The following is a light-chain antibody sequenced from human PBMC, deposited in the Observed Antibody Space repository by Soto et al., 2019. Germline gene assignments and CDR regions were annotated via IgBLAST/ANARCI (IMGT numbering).Light chain of an antibody. CDR3: QQYQNWPLIT. Sequence: EIVLTQSPGTLSLSPVERATLSCMASQSVASRNLAWYQQKSGQAPRLLIYGASTRATGIPDRFSGSGSGTEFTLTISSLQSEDFADYYCQQYQNWPLITFGQGTRLEIK. J-gene: IGKJ5*01. CDR1: QSVASRN. V-gene: IGKV3-15*01. CDR2: GAS.